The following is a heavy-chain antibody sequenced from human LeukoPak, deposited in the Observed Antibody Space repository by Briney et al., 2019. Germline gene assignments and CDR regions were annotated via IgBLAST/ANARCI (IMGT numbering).Heavy chain of an antibody. Sequence: SVKVSCKASGGTFSSYAISWVRQAPGQGLEWMGGIIPIFGTANYAQKFQGRVTITADKSTSTAYMELSSLRSEDTAVYYCAREDVAYCSSTSCYAGWFDPWGQGTLATVSS. V-gene: IGHV1-69*06. CDR3: AREDVAYCSSTSCYAGWFDP. D-gene: IGHD2-2*01. CDR1: GGTFSSYA. CDR2: IIPIFGTA. J-gene: IGHJ5*02.